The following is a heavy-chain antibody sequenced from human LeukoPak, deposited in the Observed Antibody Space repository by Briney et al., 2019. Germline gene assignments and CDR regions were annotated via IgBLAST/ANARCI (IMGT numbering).Heavy chain of an antibody. V-gene: IGHV4-61*02. CDR1: GGSISSGGYY. CDR2: ISTSGST. CDR3: ARGAGYVSWFDP. Sequence: PSQTLSLTCTVSGGSISSGGYYWCWIRQPAGKGLEWIGRISTSGSTNYNPSVKSRVTMSVDTSKNQLSLKLRSVTAADTAVYYCARGAGYVSWFDPWGQGTLVTVSS. D-gene: IGHD2-2*01. J-gene: IGHJ5*02.